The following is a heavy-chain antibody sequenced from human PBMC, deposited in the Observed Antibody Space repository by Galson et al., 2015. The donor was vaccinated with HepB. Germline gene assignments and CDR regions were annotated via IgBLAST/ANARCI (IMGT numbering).Heavy chain of an antibody. CDR2: IIPILGIA. Sequence: SVKVSCKASGGTFSSYTISWVRQAPGQGLEWMGRIIPILGIANYAQKFQGRVTITADKSTSTAYMELSSLRSEGTAVYYCARELDYGDYYYYYGMDVWGQGTTVTVSS. V-gene: IGHV1-69*04. J-gene: IGHJ6*02. CDR1: GGTFSSYT. D-gene: IGHD4-17*01. CDR3: ARELDYGDYYYYYGMDV.